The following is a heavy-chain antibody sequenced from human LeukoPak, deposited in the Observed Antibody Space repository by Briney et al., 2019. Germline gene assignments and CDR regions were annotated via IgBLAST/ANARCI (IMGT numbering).Heavy chain of an antibody. J-gene: IGHJ3*02. CDR2: FDPEDGET. V-gene: IGHV1-24*01. Sequence: ASVKVSCKVSGYTLTELSMHWVRQAPGKGLEWVGGFDPEDGETIYAQKFQGRVTMTEDTSTDTAYMELSSLRSEDTAVYYCATDQDYDFWSGRLQGAFDIWGQGTMVTVSS. D-gene: IGHD3-3*01. CDR1: GYTLTELS. CDR3: ATDQDYDFWSGRLQGAFDI.